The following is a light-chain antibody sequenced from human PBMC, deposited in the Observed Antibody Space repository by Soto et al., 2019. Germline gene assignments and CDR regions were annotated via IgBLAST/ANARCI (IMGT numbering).Light chain of an antibody. CDR3: SSYTSSSSWV. CDR1: SSDVGGYNY. CDR2: EVS. V-gene: IGLV2-14*01. J-gene: IGLJ3*02. Sequence: QSALTQPRSVSGSPGQSVTISCTGTSSDVGGYNYVSWYQQNPGKAPKLMIYEVSNRPSGVSNRFSGSKSGNTASLTISGLQAEDEADYYCSSYTSSSSWVFGGGTKLTVL.